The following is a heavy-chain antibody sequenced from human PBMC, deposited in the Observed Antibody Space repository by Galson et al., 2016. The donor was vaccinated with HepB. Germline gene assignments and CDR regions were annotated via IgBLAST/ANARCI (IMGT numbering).Heavy chain of an antibody. V-gene: IGHV3-23*01. Sequence: SLRLSCAASGFTFSNYVMSWVRQAPGKGLEWVSSITNIGGNTYYADSVKGRFTISRDNSKNTLCLQMSSLRAEDTALYYCAKVDCGGDCKRFDYWGQGTLVTVSS. CDR2: ITNIGGNT. CDR1: GFTFSNYV. J-gene: IGHJ4*02. CDR3: AKVDCGGDCKRFDY. D-gene: IGHD2-21*02.